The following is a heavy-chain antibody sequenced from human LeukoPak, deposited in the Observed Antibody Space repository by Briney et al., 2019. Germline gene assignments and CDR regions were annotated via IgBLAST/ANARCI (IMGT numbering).Heavy chain of an antibody. CDR1: GYTFTGYY. CDR2: INPDSGGT. Sequence: ASVTVSCKTSGYTFTGYYIQWVRQAPGQGLEWMGYINPDSGGTNYAQEFQGRVTMIRDTSISTAYMELNRLRSDDTAVYFFWRGGNITVGGVFGKSSFYILGQGK. J-gene: IGHJ3*02. CDR3: WRGGNITVGGVFGKSSFYI. D-gene: IGHD3-16*02. V-gene: IGHV1-2*02.